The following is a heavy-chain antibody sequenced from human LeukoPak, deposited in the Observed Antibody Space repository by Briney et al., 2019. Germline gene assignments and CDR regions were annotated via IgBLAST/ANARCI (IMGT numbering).Heavy chain of an antibody. CDR2: FDPEDGET. Sequence: ASVKVSCKVSGYTLTELSMHWVRQAPGKGLEWMGGFDPEDGETIYAQKLQGRVTMTTDTSTSTAYMELSSLRSEDTAVYYCARGRDYYYDGSGYYYHMDVWGKGTTVTVSS. D-gene: IGHD3-22*01. CDR1: GYTLTELS. CDR3: ARGRDYYYDGSGYYYHMDV. J-gene: IGHJ6*03. V-gene: IGHV1-24*01.